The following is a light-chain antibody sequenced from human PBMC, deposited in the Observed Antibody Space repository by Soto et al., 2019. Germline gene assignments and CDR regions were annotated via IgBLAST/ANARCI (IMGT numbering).Light chain of an antibody. J-gene: IGKJ4*01. V-gene: IGKV3-11*01. CDR3: QQRSNWLT. CDR2: DAS. Sequence: EIVLTQSPATLSLSPGERATLSCRASQSVSSYLAWYHQKHGQAPRLLIYDASNRATGVTARCSGSWSGTDFTLTISSLAPEDVAVYYCQQRSNWLTFGGGTKVEIK. CDR1: QSVSSY.